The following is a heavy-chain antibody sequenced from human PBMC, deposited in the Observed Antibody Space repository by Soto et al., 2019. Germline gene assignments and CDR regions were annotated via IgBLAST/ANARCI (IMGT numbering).Heavy chain of an antibody. Sequence: ASVKVSCKASGYTFTSYYMHWVRQPPGQGLEWMGIINPSGGSTSYAQKFQGRVTMTRDTSTSTVYRELSSLRPEDTAVYYCARVERGQWPVGGAFDIWGQGTMVTVSS. CDR1: GYTFTSYY. D-gene: IGHD6-19*01. CDR3: ARVERGQWPVGGAFDI. J-gene: IGHJ3*02. V-gene: IGHV1-46*01. CDR2: INPSGGST.